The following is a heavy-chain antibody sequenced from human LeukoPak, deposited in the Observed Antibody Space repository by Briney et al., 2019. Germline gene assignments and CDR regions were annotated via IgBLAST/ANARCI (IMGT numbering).Heavy chain of an antibody. D-gene: IGHD5-18*01. V-gene: IGHV3-74*01. CDR3: ARDDTYAYDY. CDR2: IDNDGSST. CDR1: GFIFSYNW. Sequence: GGSLRLSCAASGFIFSYNWMHWVRQAPGKGLVWVSRIDNDGSSTNYADSVKGRFTISRDNAKNTLYLQMNSLRAEDTAVYYCARDDTYAYDYWGQGTLVTVSS. J-gene: IGHJ4*02.